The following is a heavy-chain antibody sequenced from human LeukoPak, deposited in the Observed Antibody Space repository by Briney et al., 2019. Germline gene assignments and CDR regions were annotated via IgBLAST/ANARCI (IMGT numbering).Heavy chain of an antibody. J-gene: IGHJ4*02. CDR2: MNPNSGNT. CDR1: GYTFTSYD. Sequence: ASVKVSCKASGYTFTSYDINWVRQATGQGLEWMGWMNPNSGNTGYAQKFQGRVTMTRNTSISTAYMELRSLRSDDTAVYFCARVGAYCTSSSCFDYWGQGNLVTVSS. V-gene: IGHV1-8*01. CDR3: ARVGAYCTSSSCFDY. D-gene: IGHD2-2*01.